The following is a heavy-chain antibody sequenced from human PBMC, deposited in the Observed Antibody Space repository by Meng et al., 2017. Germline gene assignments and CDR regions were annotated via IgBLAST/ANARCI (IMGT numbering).Heavy chain of an antibody. CDR3: GRAEGGYYYFDY. D-gene: IGHD3-16*01. J-gene: IGHJ4*02. CDR2: IWYDGSNK. V-gene: IGHV3-33*01. CDR1: GFTFSSYG. Sequence: GESLKISCAASGFTFSSYGMHWVRQAPGKGLEWVAVIWYDGSNKYYADSVKGRFTISRDNSKNTLYLQMNSLRAEDTAVYYCGRAEGGYYYFDYWGQGTLVTVSS.